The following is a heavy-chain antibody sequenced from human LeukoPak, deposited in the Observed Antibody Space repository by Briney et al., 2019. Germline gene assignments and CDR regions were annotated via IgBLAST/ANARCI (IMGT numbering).Heavy chain of an antibody. D-gene: IGHD5-12*01. Sequence: SETLSLTCAVYGGSFSGYYRSWIRQPPGKGLEWIGEINHSGSTNYNPSLKSRVTISVDKSKNQFSLKLGSVTAADTAVYYCARDLAYSGYDWGWFDPWGQGTLVTVSS. CDR2: INHSGST. CDR3: ARDLAYSGYDWGWFDP. J-gene: IGHJ5*02. CDR1: GGSFSGYY. V-gene: IGHV4-34*01.